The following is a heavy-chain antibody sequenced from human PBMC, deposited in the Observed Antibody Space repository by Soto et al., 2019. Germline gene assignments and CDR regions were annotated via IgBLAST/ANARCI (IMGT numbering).Heavy chain of an antibody. Sequence: QVQQLESGPGLVKPWDTLYLTCTVSGAYVSDFSWSWIRQPAGKGLEWIGRITVNVITQYTPSFRSRVTMSMDKSRNQFSLNLQAATAADTALYYCARESGENWTYEAHWGQGTMVTVSS. D-gene: IGHD1-7*01. CDR2: ITVNVIT. J-gene: IGHJ1*01. V-gene: IGHV4-4*07. CDR1: GAYVSDFS. CDR3: ARESGENWTYEAH.